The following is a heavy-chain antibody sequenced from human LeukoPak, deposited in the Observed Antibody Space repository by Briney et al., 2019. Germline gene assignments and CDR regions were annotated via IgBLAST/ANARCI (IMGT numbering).Heavy chain of an antibody. CDR1: GYTFTSYG. D-gene: IGHD3-3*01. Sequence: ASVKVSCKASGYTFTSYGISWVRQAPGQGLEWMGWISAYNGNTNYAQKLQGRVTMTRDTSISTAYMELSRLRSDDTAVYYCARTHANYDFWSGYYPPDYWGQGTLVTVSS. CDR3: ARTHANYDFWSGYYPPDY. V-gene: IGHV1-18*01. CDR2: ISAYNGNT. J-gene: IGHJ4*02.